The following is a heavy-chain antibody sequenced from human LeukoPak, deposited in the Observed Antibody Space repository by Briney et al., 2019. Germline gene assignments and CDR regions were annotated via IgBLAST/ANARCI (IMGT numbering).Heavy chain of an antibody. V-gene: IGHV4-59*01. CDR1: GGSISSYY. CDR2: IYYSGST. CDR3: ATTSNYDSLDY. Sequence: PSETLSLTCTVSGGSISSYYWSWIRQPPGKGLEWIGYIYYSGSTNYNPSLKGRVTISVDTSKNQFSLKLSSVTAADTAVYYCATTSNYDSLDYWGQGTLVTVSS. J-gene: IGHJ4*02. D-gene: IGHD3-22*01.